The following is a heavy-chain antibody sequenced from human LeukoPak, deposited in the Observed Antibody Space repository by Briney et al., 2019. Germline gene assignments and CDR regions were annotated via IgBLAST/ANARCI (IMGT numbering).Heavy chain of an antibody. J-gene: IGHJ4*02. Sequence: GKSLKISCKGSGYSFTYWIGWVRQMPGKGLEWMGIIYSGDSHTKYSPSFQGRVTISADKSISTAYLQWSSLEASDTAMYYCASARHGDYVWDYWGQGTLVTVSS. V-gene: IGHV5-51*01. CDR3: ASARHGDYVWDY. CDR2: IYSGDSHT. D-gene: IGHD4-17*01. CDR1: GYSFTYW.